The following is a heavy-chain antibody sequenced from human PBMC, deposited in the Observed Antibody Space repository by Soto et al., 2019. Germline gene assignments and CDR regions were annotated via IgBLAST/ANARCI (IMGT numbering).Heavy chain of an antibody. Sequence: GGSLRLCCAASGFTFSSYAMSWVRQAPGKGLEWVSAISGSGGSTYYADSVKGRFTISRDNSKNTLYLQMNSLRAEDTAVYYLAENSRPYYDILTGYWMDVWGKGTTVTVSS. D-gene: IGHD3-9*01. CDR1: GFTFSSYA. V-gene: IGHV3-23*01. CDR3: AENSRPYYDILTGYWMDV. J-gene: IGHJ6*04. CDR2: ISGSGGST.